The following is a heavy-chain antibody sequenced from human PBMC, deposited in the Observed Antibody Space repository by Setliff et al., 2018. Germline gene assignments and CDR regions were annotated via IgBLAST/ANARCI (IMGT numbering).Heavy chain of an antibody. CDR3: ARGQNSYHPGSWGPLYDH. D-gene: IGHD3-10*01. J-gene: IGHJ4*02. V-gene: IGHV4-61*09. Sequence: SETLSLTCTVSGGSISGGTYYWTWIRQPAGKGLEWIGHWYTSGITNYNPSLKSQVTISVDTSKNQFSLKLSSVTAADAAVFFCARGQNSYHPGSWGPLYDHWGQGTQVTVSS. CDR2: WYTSGIT. CDR1: GGSISGGTYY.